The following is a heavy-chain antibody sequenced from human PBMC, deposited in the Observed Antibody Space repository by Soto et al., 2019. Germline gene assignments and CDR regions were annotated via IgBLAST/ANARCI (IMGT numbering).Heavy chain of an antibody. J-gene: IGHJ6*03. CDR1: GYTFTSYG. D-gene: IGHD3-10*01. CDR3: ARGRIGVGLDYYDMDV. V-gene: IGHV1-18*01. CDR2: ISAYNGNT. Sequence: ASVKVSCKASGYTFTSYGISWVRQAPGQGLEWMGWISAYNGNTNYAQKLQGRVTMTTDTSTSTAYTELRSLRSDDTAGYYCARGRIGVGLDYYDMDVWGKGTTGTVSS.